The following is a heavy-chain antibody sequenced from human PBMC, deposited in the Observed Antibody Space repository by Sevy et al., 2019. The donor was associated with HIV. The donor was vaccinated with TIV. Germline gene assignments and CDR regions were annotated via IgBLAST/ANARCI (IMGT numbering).Heavy chain of an antibody. CDR3: ARNGYGDYLSADFDY. CDR2: IYYSGST. J-gene: IGHJ4*02. V-gene: IGHV4-39*01. Sequence: SETLSLTCTVSGGSISSSSYYWGWIRQPPGKGLEWIGSIYYSGSTYYNPSLKSRVTISVDTSKNQFSLKLSSVTAAETAVYYCARNGYGDYLSADFDYWGQGTLVTVSS. D-gene: IGHD4-17*01. CDR1: GGSISSSSYY.